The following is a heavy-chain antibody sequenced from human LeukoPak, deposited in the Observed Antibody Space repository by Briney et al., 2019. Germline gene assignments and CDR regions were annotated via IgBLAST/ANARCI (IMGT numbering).Heavy chain of an antibody. CDR3: ARARANSDFDY. V-gene: IGHV1-8*03. CDR1: GYTFTSCD. Sequence: ASVTVSCKASGYTFTSCDLNWVRPATGQGLEWMGWMNPNSGNTGYAQKFQGRVTITRNTSISTAYMELSSLRSEDTAVYYCARARANSDFDYWGQGTLVTVSS. J-gene: IGHJ4*02. CDR2: MNPNSGNT. D-gene: IGHD1-26*01.